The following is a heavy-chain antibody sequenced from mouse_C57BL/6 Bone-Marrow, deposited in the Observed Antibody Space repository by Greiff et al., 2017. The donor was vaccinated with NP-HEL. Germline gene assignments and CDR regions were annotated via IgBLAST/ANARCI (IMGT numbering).Heavy chain of an antibody. CDR2: ISSGGDYI. CDR1: GFTFSSYA. V-gene: IGHV5-9-1*02. J-gene: IGHJ4*01. D-gene: IGHD2-1*01. Sequence: EVQGVESGEGLVKPGGSLKLSCAASGFTFSSYAMSWVRQTPEKRLEWVAYISSGGDYIYYADTVKGRFTISRDNARNTLYLQMRSLKSEDTAMYYCTRALPGYAMDYWGQGTSVTVSS. CDR3: TRALPGYAMDY.